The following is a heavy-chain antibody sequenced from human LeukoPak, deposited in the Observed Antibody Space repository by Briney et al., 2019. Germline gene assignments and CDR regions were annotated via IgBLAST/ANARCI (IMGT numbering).Heavy chain of an antibody. D-gene: IGHD1-26*01. V-gene: IGHV1-69*05. CDR2: IIPIFGTV. J-gene: IGHJ4*02. Sequence: ASVKVSCKASGGTFSSTGFSWLRQAPGQGLQWMGTIIPIFGTVNYAQKFQGRVTMTRDMSTSTVYMELSSLRSEDTAVYYCARGSIVVGATDGGSLDYWGQGTLVTVSS. CDR1: GGTFSSTG. CDR3: ARGSIVVGATDGGSLDY.